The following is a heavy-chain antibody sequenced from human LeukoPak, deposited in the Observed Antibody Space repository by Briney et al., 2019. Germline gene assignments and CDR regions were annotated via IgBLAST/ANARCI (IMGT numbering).Heavy chain of an antibody. CDR2: FGTRSSSI. Sequence: GGSLRLSCAASGFTFSNYAMNWVRQAQGKGLEWVSSFGTRSSSIYYAHSVTGRFIVSRDNAKNSLFLQMNSLRAEDTAVYYCARENDQGFDYWGQGTLVTVSS. J-gene: IGHJ4*02. CDR3: ARENDQGFDY. D-gene: IGHD3-16*01. V-gene: IGHV3-21*01. CDR1: GFTFSNYA.